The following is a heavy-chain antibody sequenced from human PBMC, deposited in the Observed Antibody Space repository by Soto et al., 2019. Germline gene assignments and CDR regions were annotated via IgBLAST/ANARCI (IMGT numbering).Heavy chain of an antibody. CDR3: ARHFVAVVIKGWGY. CDR1: GGSIDRSNYY. D-gene: IGHD3-10*01. J-gene: IGHJ4*02. V-gene: IGHV4-39*01. Sequence: SETLSLTCNVSGGSIDRSNYYWDWLRQPPGKGLEWIGTTYYNGNAYYNPSLRSRVSMSVDTSKNQFSLKLISVTAADTTVYYCARHFVAVVIKGWGYWGQGKLVTVSS. CDR2: TYYNGNA.